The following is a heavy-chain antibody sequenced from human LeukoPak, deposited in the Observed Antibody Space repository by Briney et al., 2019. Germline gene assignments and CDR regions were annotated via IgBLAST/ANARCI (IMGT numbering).Heavy chain of an antibody. V-gene: IGHV3-30*04. J-gene: IGHJ4*02. CDR2: ISYDGSNK. Sequence: QTGGSLRLSCAASGFTFSSYAMHWVRQAPGKGLEWVAVISYDGSNKYYADSVKGRFTISRDNSKNTLYLQMNSLRAEDTAVYYCARIQKYYYGSGSYLLFDYWGQGTLVTVSS. CDR3: ARIQKYYYGSGSYLLFDY. CDR1: GFTFSSYA. D-gene: IGHD3-10*01.